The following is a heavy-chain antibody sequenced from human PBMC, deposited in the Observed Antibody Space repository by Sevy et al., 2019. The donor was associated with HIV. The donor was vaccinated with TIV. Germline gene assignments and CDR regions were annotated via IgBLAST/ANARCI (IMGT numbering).Heavy chain of an antibody. Sequence: GGSLRLSCAASGFTFSSYWMHWVRQAPGKGLVSVSRINSDGSSTSYADSVKGRFTISRDNAKNTLYLQMNSLRAEDTAVYYCARDGGEWFGESLPQDGYMDVWGKGTTVTVSS. V-gene: IGHV3-74*01. D-gene: IGHD3-10*01. CDR3: ARDGGEWFGESLPQDGYMDV. CDR1: GFTFSSYW. CDR2: INSDGSST. J-gene: IGHJ6*03.